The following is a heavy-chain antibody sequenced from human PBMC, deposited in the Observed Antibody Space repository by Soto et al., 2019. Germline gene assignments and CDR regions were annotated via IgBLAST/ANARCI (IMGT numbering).Heavy chain of an antibody. CDR3: ASGIAVAALDY. CDR1: GGTFSSYA. V-gene: IGHV1-69*13. J-gene: IGHJ4*02. Sequence: RASVKVSCKASGGTFSSYAISWVRQAPGQGLEWMGGIIPIFGTANYAQKFQGRVTITADESTSTAYMELSSLRSEDTAVYYCASGIAVAALDYWGQGTLVTVSS. CDR2: IIPIFGTA. D-gene: IGHD6-19*01.